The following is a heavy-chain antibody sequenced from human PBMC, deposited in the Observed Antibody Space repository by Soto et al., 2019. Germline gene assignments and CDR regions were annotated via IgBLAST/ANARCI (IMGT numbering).Heavy chain of an antibody. CDR3: ARGKVAFWFDP. CDR2: IYYSGST. V-gene: IGHV4-59*01. Sequence: ASETLSLACTVSGGSISSYYWSWIRQPPGKGLEWIGYIYYSGSTNYNPSLKSRVTISVDTSKNQFSLKLSSVTAADTAVYYCARGKVAFWFDPWGQGTLVTVSS. J-gene: IGHJ5*02. CDR1: GGSISSYY.